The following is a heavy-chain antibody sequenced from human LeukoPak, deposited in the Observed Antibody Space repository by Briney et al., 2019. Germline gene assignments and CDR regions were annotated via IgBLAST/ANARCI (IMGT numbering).Heavy chain of an antibody. V-gene: IGHV3-23*01. CDR3: AKDQRAHYYDSSGYYFPYYFDY. J-gene: IGHJ4*02. Sequence: GGSLRLSCAASGFTFSSYAMSWVRQAPGKGLEWVSAISGSGGSTYYADYVKGRFTISRDNSKNTLYLQMNSLRAEDTAVYYCAKDQRAHYYDSSGYYFPYYFDYWGQGTLVTVSS. D-gene: IGHD3-22*01. CDR1: GFTFSSYA. CDR2: ISGSGGST.